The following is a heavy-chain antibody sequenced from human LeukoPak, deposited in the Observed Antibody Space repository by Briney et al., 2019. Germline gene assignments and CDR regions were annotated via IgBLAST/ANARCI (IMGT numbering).Heavy chain of an antibody. J-gene: IGHJ3*02. Sequence: PGGSPRLSCVASGFTFSDHYIDWVRQAPGKGLEWVGRMRNKANSYTTENAASVKGRLTLSRDGSKRLVFLQLNSLKIEDTAVYYCARSPDCGGNVFDIWGQGTMVTVSS. D-gene: IGHD3-16*01. CDR1: GFTFSDHY. CDR2: MRNKANSYTT. CDR3: ARSPDCGGNVFDI. V-gene: IGHV3-72*01.